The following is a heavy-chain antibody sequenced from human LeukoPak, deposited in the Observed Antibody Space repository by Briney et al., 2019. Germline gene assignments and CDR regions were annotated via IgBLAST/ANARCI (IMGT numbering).Heavy chain of an antibody. Sequence: TLSLTCTVSGGSISSGGYYWSWIRQPPGKGLEWIGYIYHSGGTYYNPSLKSRVTISVDRSKNQFSLKLSSVTAADTAVYYCARVARGSSGYYPGYWGQGTLVTVSS. CDR1: GGSISSGGYY. CDR3: ARVARGSSGYYPGY. J-gene: IGHJ4*02. V-gene: IGHV4-30-2*01. CDR2: IYHSGGT. D-gene: IGHD3-22*01.